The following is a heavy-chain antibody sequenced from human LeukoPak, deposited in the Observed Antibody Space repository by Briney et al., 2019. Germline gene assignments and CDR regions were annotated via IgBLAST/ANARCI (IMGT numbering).Heavy chain of an antibody. Sequence: PGGSLRLSCAASGFTFSSYAMSWVRQAPGKGLEWVSSISAIGDITHYAESVQGRFTISRDNSGNTLYVQMNSLSVDDTAVYYCAKVKSSLRVVGAWGQGTLVTVSS. CDR3: AKVKSSLRVVGA. J-gene: IGHJ5*02. V-gene: IGHV3-23*01. D-gene: IGHD3-22*01. CDR2: ISAIGDIT. CDR1: GFTFSSYA.